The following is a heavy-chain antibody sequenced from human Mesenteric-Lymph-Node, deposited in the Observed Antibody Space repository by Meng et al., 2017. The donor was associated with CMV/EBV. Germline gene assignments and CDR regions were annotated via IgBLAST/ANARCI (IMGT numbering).Heavy chain of an antibody. J-gene: IGHJ6*02. D-gene: IGHD3-3*01. CDR2: ISSSSSYI. V-gene: IGHV3-21*01. CDR1: GFTFSSYS. CDR3: ARFFWSGYYRDYGMDV. Sequence: GGSLRLSCAASGFTFSSYSMNWVRQAPGKGLEWVSSISSSSSYIYYADSVKGRFTISRDNAKNSLYLQMNSLRAEDTAVYYCARFFWSGYYRDYGMDVWGQGTTVTVSS.